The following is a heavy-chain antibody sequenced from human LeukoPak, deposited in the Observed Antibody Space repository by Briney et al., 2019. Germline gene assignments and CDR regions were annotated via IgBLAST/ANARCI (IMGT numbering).Heavy chain of an antibody. Sequence: GESLKISCQGSGYSFTSYWLGWVRQMPGKGLEWMGIIYPGDSDTRYSPSFQGQVTISADKSISTAYLQWSSLKASDTAMSYCARRYDYYDSSGYFGYWGQGTLVTVSS. J-gene: IGHJ4*02. V-gene: IGHV5-51*01. CDR3: ARRYDYYDSSGYFGY. CDR2: IYPGDSDT. D-gene: IGHD3-22*01. CDR1: GYSFTSYW.